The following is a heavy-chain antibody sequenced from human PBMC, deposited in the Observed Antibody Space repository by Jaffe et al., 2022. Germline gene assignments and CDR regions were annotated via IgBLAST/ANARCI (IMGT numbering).Heavy chain of an antibody. J-gene: IGHJ4*02. CDR1: GFTFSSYS. Sequence: EVQLVESGGGLVQPGGSLRLSCAASGFTFSSYSMNWVRQAPGKGLEWVSYISSSSSTIYYADSVKGRFTISRDNAKNSLYLQMNSLRAEDTAVYYCARGSYDFWSPKGFDYWGQGTLVTVSS. V-gene: IGHV3-48*01. CDR2: ISSSSSTI. CDR3: ARGSYDFWSPKGFDY. D-gene: IGHD3-3*01.